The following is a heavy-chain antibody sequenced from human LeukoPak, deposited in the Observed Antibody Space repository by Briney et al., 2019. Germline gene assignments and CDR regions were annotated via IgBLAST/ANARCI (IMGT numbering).Heavy chain of an antibody. D-gene: IGHD2-2*01. Sequence: SQTLSLTCTVSGGSISSYYWSWIRQPAGKGLEWIGRIYTSESTNYNPSLKSRVTMSVDTSKNQFSLKLSSVTAADTAVYYCAREPPTLPAAKGSWFDPWGQGTLVTVSS. CDR2: IYTSEST. CDR1: GGSISSYY. J-gene: IGHJ5*02. V-gene: IGHV4-4*07. CDR3: AREPPTLPAAKGSWFDP.